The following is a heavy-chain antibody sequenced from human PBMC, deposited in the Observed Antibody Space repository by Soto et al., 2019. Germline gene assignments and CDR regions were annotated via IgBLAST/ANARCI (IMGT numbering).Heavy chain of an antibody. V-gene: IGHV4-59*13. CDR1: GDSIRSYY. J-gene: IGHJ6*02. CDR2: IYYRGST. CDR3: ARAYGGFDNGLDV. D-gene: IGHD5-12*01. Sequence: PSETLSLTCTVSGDSIRSYYCTWVRHPAGKGLELRGYIYYRGSTRDNPSRKSRVTISVDMSKNQFSLKMSSVIAADAAVYYCARAYGGFDNGLDVWGQGTAVTVSS.